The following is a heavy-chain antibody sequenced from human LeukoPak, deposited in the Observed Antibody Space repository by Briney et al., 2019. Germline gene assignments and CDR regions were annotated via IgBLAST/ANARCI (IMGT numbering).Heavy chain of an antibody. V-gene: IGHV1-18*01. CDR1: SYTFTSYG. J-gene: IGHJ4*02. CDR2: ISAYNGNT. CDR3: ARDPPRGHYYGSGSPQQDY. Sequence: GASVKVSCKASSYTFTSYGISWVRQAPGQGLEWMGWISAYNGNTNYAQKLQGRVTMTTDTSTSTAYMELRSLRSADTAVYYCARDPPRGHYYGSGSPQQDYWGQGTLVTVSS. D-gene: IGHD3-10*01.